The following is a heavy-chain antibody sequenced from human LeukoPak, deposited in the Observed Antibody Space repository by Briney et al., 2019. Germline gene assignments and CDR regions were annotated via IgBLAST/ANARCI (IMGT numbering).Heavy chain of an antibody. J-gene: IGHJ5*02. D-gene: IGHD5-24*01. V-gene: IGHV4-59*01. Sequence: ASETLSLTCTVSGGSISSYYWSWLRQPPGKGLEGIGYIYYSGSTNYNPSLKRRVTISVDTSKNQFSLKLSSVTAADTAVYYCARWVATIRNWFDPWGQGTLVTVSS. CDR3: ARWVATIRNWFDP. CDR1: GGSISSYY. CDR2: IYYSGST.